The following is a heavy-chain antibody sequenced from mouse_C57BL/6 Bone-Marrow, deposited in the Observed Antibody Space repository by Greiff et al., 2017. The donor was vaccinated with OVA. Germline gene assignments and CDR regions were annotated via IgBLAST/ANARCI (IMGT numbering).Heavy chain of an antibody. V-gene: IGHV1-69*01. CDR1: GYTFTSYW. J-gene: IGHJ1*03. CDR2: IDPSDSYT. Sequence: QVQLQQSGAELVMPGASVKLSCKASGYTFTSYWMHWVKQRPGQGLEWIGEIDPSDSYTNYNQKFKGKSTLTVDKSSSTAYMQLSSLTSEDSAVYYCARRTTVVPYWYFDVWGTGTTVTVSS. CDR3: ARRTTVVPYWYFDV. D-gene: IGHD1-1*01.